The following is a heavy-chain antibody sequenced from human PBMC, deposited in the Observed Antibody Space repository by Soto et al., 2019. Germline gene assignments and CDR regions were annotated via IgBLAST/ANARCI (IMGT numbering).Heavy chain of an antibody. CDR3: ARGYDNLNGPLDY. J-gene: IGHJ4*02. Sequence: PSETLSLTCSVSAGSISSYYCSCFRQPPGKGLEWIGHMHYGGNSDYNPSLRSRVTISVDTSKSQFSLNLNSVTAPDTAVSYCARGYDNLNGPLDYWGRGTLVTVSS. D-gene: IGHD3-9*01. CDR2: MHYGGNS. CDR1: AGSISSYY. V-gene: IGHV4-59*08.